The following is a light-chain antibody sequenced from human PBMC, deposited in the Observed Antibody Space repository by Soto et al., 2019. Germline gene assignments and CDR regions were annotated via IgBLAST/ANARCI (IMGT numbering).Light chain of an antibody. CDR3: QQYYTFPYT. CDR2: GAS. Sequence: EIVMTQSPATLSVSPGERATFSCRASQSVNTNLAWYQLKPGQAPRILVYGASIRATGIPARFSGSGSGTDFTLTISSLQSEDFATYYCQQYYTFPYTFGRGTKVDIK. J-gene: IGKJ2*01. CDR1: QSVNTN. V-gene: IGKV3-15*01.